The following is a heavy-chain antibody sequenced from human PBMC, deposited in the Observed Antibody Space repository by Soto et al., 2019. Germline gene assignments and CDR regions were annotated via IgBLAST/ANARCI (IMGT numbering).Heavy chain of an antibody. CDR3: ARTDRYDFWSGYAIGLSGYYAMDV. V-gene: IGHV5-51*01. D-gene: IGHD3-3*01. CDR1: GYSFTSYW. CDR2: IYPGDSDT. Sequence: PGESLKISCKGSGYSFTSYWIGWVRQMPGKGLEWMGIIYPGDSDTRYSPSFQGQVTISADKSISTAYLQWSSLKASDTAMYYCARTDRYDFWSGYAIGLSGYYAMDVWGQGTTGTVS. J-gene: IGHJ6*02.